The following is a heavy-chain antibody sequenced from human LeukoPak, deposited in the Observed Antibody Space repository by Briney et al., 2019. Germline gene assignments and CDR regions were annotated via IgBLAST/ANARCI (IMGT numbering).Heavy chain of an antibody. V-gene: IGHV4-34*01. CDR3: ARGMGYYYYMDV. J-gene: IGHJ6*03. D-gene: IGHD1-26*01. CDR2: INHSGST. Sequence: SETLSLTCAVYGGSFSGYYWSWIRQPPGKGLEWIGEINHSGSTNYNPSLKSRVTISVDTSKNQFSLKLSSVTAADTAVYYCARGMGYYYYMDVWGKGTTVTVSS. CDR1: GGSFSGYY.